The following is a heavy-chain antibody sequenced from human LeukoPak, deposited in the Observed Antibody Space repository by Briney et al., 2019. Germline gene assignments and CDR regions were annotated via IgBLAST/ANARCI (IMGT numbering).Heavy chain of an antibody. D-gene: IGHD6-19*01. Sequence: PGGSLRLFCAASGFTFSSYSMNWVRQAPGKGLEWVSYISSSSNTIYYADSVKGRFTISRDNAKNSLYLQMNSLRAEDTAVYYCARVRLSRAVAGTDFDYWGQGTLVTVSS. CDR2: ISSSSNTI. V-gene: IGHV3-48*01. CDR3: ARVRLSRAVAGTDFDY. J-gene: IGHJ4*02. CDR1: GFTFSSYS.